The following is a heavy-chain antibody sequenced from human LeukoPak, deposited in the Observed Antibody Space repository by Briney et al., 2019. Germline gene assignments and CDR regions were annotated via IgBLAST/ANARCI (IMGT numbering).Heavy chain of an antibody. CDR3: AREKRSSNYYDSSGASNDAFDI. D-gene: IGHD3-22*01. Sequence: ASLKVSCKASGYTFTSYDINWVRQATGQGLEWMGWMNPNSGNTGYAQKFQGRVTKTRNTSISTAYMELSSLRSEDTAVYYCAREKRSSNYYDSSGASNDAFDIWGQGTMVTVSS. CDR1: GYTFTSYD. J-gene: IGHJ3*02. V-gene: IGHV1-8*01. CDR2: MNPNSGNT.